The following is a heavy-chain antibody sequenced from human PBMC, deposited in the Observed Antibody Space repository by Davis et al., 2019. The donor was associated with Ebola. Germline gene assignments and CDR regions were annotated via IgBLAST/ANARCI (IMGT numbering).Heavy chain of an antibody. CDR2: INRDGSTT. Sequence: HTSGSLSLSCAASGSTSSRYCMHWVRQAPGKGLVWVSCINRDGSTTTYADSVKGRFTISRDNAKNTLYLQMNNLRVEDTAVYYCATLPGYYWGQGTLVTVSS. V-gene: IGHV3-74*03. J-gene: IGHJ4*02. D-gene: IGHD1-26*01. CDR1: GSTSSRYC. CDR3: ATLPGYY.